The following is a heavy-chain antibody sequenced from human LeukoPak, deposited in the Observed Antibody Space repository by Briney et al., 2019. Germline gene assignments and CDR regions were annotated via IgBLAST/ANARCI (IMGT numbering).Heavy chain of an antibody. Sequence: SQTLSLTCTVSGGSISSGGYYWSWIRQPPGKGLEWIGEINHSGSTNYNPSLKSRVTISVDTSKNQFSLKLSSVTAADTAVYYCARGRGDHDYGGNSIDYWGQGTLVTVSS. CDR3: ARGRGDHDYGGNSIDY. D-gene: IGHD4-23*01. V-gene: IGHV4-30-2*01. J-gene: IGHJ4*02. CDR2: INHSGST. CDR1: GGSISSGGYY.